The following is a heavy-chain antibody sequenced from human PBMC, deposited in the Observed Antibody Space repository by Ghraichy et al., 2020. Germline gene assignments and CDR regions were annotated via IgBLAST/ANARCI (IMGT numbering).Heavy chain of an antibody. CDR1: GFTFDDYA. Sequence: GGSLRLSCAASGFTFDDYAMHWVRQAPGKGLEWVSGISWNSGSIGYADSVKGRFTISRDNAKNSLYLQMNSLRAEDTALYYCAKVDSSSWYLGDWGQGTLVTVSS. D-gene: IGHD6-13*01. J-gene: IGHJ4*02. CDR3: AKVDSSSWYLGD. V-gene: IGHV3-9*01. CDR2: ISWNSGSI.